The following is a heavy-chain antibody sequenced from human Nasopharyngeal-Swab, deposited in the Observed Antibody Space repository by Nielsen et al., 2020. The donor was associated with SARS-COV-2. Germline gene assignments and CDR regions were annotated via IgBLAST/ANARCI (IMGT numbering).Heavy chain of an antibody. CDR2: IDYSGST. CDR3: ARDRVVPAAMWAYYYYYGMDV. Sequence: RQAPGKGLEWIGYIDYSGSTYYNPSLKSRVTISVDTSKNQFSLKLSSVTAADTAVYYCARDRVVPAAMWAYYYYYGMDVWGQGTTVTVSS. V-gene: IGHV4-31*02. D-gene: IGHD2-2*01. J-gene: IGHJ6*02.